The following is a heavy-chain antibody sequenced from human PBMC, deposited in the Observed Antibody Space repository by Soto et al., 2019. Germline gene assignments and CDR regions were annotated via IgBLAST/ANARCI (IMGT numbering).Heavy chain of an antibody. CDR2: IRSKAYGGTI. CDR1: GFTFGDYA. CDR3: TRVLRYFYWLLSFDD. J-gene: IGHJ4*02. V-gene: IGHV3-49*03. D-gene: IGHD3-9*01. Sequence: GGSLRLSCTASGFTFGDYAMSWFRQAPGKGLEWVGFIRSKAYGGTIEDAASVKGRFTISRDDSKSIAHLQMNSLKTEDTPVYSCTRVLRYFYWLLSFDDWGQGTLVTVSS.